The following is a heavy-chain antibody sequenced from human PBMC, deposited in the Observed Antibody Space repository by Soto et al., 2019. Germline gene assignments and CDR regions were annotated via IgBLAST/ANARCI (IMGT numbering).Heavy chain of an antibody. V-gene: IGHV4-34*01. CDR2: INHSGST. Sequence: SETLSLTCAVYGGSFSGYYWSWIRQPPGKGLEWIGEINHSGSTNYNPSLKSRVTISVDTSKNQFSLKLSSVTAADTAVYYCARVSTVTTFDYWGQGTLGTVS. CDR3: ARVSTVTTFDY. CDR1: GGSFSGYY. D-gene: IGHD4-17*01. J-gene: IGHJ4*02.